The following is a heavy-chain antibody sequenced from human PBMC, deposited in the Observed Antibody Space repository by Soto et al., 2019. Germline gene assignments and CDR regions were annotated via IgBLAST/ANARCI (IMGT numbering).Heavy chain of an antibody. Sequence: SETLSLTCTISGGSVSSGTYYWSWIRQPPGKGLEWIGYIYYSGSIDYNPSLKSRVTISAGTSKTQFSLMMSSVTAADTAVYYCARYSSSSVFDYWGQGILVTVSS. CDR2: IYYSGSI. CDR3: ARYSSSSVFDY. CDR1: GGSVSSGTYY. J-gene: IGHJ4*02. D-gene: IGHD6-6*01. V-gene: IGHV4-61*01.